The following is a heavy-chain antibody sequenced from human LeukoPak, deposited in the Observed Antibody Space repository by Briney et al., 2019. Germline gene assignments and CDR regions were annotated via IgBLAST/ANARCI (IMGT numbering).Heavy chain of an antibody. CDR3: ARDDYYGSFDY. CDR1: GGSISSHY. V-gene: IGHV4-59*11. Sequence: SETLSLTCTVSGGSISSHYWSWIRQPPGKGLEWIGYIYYSGSTNYNPSLKSRVTISVDTSKNQFSLKLSSVTAADTAVYYCARDDYYGSFDYWGQGTLVTVSS. J-gene: IGHJ4*02. CDR2: IYYSGST. D-gene: IGHD3-10*01.